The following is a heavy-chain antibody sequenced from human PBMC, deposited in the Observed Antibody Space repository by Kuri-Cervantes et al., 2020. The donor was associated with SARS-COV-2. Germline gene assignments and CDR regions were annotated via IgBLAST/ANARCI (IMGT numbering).Heavy chain of an antibody. V-gene: IGHV4-59*08. CDR1: GGSISSYY. CDR2: IYYSGST. Sequence: SETLSLTCTVSGGSISSYYWSWIRQPPWKGLEWIGYIYYSGSTNYNPSLKGRVTISVDTSKNQFSLKLSSVTAADTAVYYCARQAPLQQLALDYWGQGTLVTVSS. D-gene: IGHD6-13*01. CDR3: ARQAPLQQLALDY. J-gene: IGHJ4*02.